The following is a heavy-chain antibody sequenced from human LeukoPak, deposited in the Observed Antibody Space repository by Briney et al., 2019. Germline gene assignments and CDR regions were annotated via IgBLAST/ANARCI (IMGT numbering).Heavy chain of an antibody. J-gene: IGHJ4*02. CDR3: AAPGYRYGYVLDH. CDR2: IDPNSGDT. V-gene: IGHV1-2*02. D-gene: IGHD5-18*01. CDR1: GYTFTGYY. Sequence: ASVKVSCKTSGYTFTGYYRHWVRRAPGQGLEWMGWIDPNSGDTRYAQKFQGRVTMTRDTSISTAYMELSRLRSDDTAVYYCAAPGYRYGYVLDHWGPGTLVTVSS.